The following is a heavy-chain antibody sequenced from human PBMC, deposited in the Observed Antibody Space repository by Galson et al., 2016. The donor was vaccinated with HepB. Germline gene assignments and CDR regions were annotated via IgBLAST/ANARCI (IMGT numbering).Heavy chain of an antibody. J-gene: IGHJ4*02. D-gene: IGHD6-19*01. CDR3: ARLVSGWYPNFDY. V-gene: IGHV4-4*02. CDR2: IYHSGST. Sequence: LSLTCAVSGGSISSSNWWSWVRQPPGKGLEWIGEIYHSGSTNYNPSLMSRVTISVDKSKNQFSLKLSSVTAADTAVYYCARLVSGWYPNFDYWGQGTLVTVSS. CDR1: GGSISSSNW.